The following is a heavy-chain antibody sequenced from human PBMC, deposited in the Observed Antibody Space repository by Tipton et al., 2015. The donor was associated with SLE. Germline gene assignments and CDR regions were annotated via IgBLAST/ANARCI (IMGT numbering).Heavy chain of an antibody. V-gene: IGHV4-34*01. CDR3: ARDPRGDDGFDV. CDR2: VNDSGST. J-gene: IGHJ3*01. Sequence: TLSLTCAVYGGSFSGHYWSWIRQPPGKGLEWIGEVNDSGSTDYNLSLKSRLTISVDTSKNQFSLNLSSVTAADTAVYYCARDPRGDDGFDVWGQGTMVTVSS. D-gene: IGHD3-16*01. CDR1: GGSFSGHY.